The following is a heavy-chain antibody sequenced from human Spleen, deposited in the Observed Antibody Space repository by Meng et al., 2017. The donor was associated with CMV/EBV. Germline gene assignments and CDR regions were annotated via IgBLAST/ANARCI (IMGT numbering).Heavy chain of an antibody. CDR2: ISDSGDNT. CDR1: GFTFSSYA. J-gene: IGHJ4*02. V-gene: IGHV3-23*01. CDR3: AKCRSGIAAALNY. D-gene: IGHD6-13*01. Sequence: GESLKISCAASGFTFSSYAMTWVRQAPGKGLEWVSTISDSGDNTYYADSVKGRFTISRDNSKNTLYLQMNSLRAEDTAVYYCAKCRSGIAAALNYWGLGTRVTVSS.